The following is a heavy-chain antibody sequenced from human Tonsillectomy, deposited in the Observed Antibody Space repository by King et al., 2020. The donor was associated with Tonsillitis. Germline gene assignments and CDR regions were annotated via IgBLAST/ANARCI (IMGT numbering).Heavy chain of an antibody. V-gene: IGHV3-7*03. J-gene: IGHJ3*02. CDR3: ATYYDVSCYYDAFDI. CDR1: GFTLNNFW. CDR2: INQDGSEK. D-gene: IGHD3-22*01. Sequence: VQLQESGGGLVQPGGSLRLSCTASGFTLNNFWMNWVRQAPGKGLEWVANINQDGSEKYYVDSVRGRFTISRDNARNSLYLQMNSLRAVDTALYYCATYYDVSCYYDAFDIWGQGTMVTVSS.